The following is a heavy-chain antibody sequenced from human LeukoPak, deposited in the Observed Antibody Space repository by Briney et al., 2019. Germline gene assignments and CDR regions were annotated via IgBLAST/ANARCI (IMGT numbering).Heavy chain of an antibody. CDR2: ISAHNGNT. CDR3: AREDFYDTSGYYKPKLDY. CDR1: GYTFTSYA. D-gene: IGHD3-22*01. Sequence: ASVKVSCKASGYTFTSYAMNWVRQAPGQGLEWMGWISAHNGNTDYAQKLQGRVTTTTDTSTSTAYMELRSLRSDDTAVYYCAREDFYDTSGYYKPKLDYWGQGTLVAVSS. V-gene: IGHV1-18*01. J-gene: IGHJ4*02.